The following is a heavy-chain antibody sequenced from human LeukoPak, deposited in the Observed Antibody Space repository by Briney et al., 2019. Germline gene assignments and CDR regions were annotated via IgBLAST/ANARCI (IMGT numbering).Heavy chain of an antibody. CDR1: GFTFSSYW. D-gene: IGHD3-10*01. CDR3: AREITMVRGVIPKTYGMDV. J-gene: IGHJ6*04. V-gene: IGHV3-74*01. Sequence: PGGSLRLSCAASGFTFSSYWMHWVRHAPGKGLVWVSRINSDGSSTNYADSVKGRFTISRDNAKNTLYLQMNSLRAEDTAVYYCAREITMVRGVIPKTYGMDVGGKGTSVTVSA. CDR2: INSDGSST.